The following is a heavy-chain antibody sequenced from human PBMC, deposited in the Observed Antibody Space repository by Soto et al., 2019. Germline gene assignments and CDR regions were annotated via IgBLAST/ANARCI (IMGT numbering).Heavy chain of an antibody. Sequence: GAGPTVVSPTQTGTLTCSCSGFSVSTSGRWVIWVREPPGKALEWLALVGWDDYKYDSTSLKPSLTISKDTSKNQVVLPMTNMDPVDPATYYCARTPSRYSYDSSGYSVLYYGMDVWGQGTTVTVSS. CDR2: VGWDDYK. V-gene: IGHV2-70*20. J-gene: IGHJ6*02. D-gene: IGHD3-22*01. CDR1: GFSVSTSGRW. CDR3: ARTPSRYSYDSSGYSVLYYGMDV.